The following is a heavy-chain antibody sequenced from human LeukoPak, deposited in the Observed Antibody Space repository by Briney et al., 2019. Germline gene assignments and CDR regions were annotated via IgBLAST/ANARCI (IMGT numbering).Heavy chain of an antibody. V-gene: IGHV4-61*02. CDR1: GDSIYNSDYY. CDR3: AREALWSGYYTDYHYYMGV. J-gene: IGHJ6*03. CDR2: IYTSGST. Sequence: SETLSLTCTVSGDSIYNSDYYWSWIRQPAGKGLEWIGRIYTSGSTNYNPSLKSRVTISVDTSKNQFSLKLSSVTAADTAVYYCAREALWSGYYTDYHYYMGVWGKGTTVTVSS. D-gene: IGHD3-3*01.